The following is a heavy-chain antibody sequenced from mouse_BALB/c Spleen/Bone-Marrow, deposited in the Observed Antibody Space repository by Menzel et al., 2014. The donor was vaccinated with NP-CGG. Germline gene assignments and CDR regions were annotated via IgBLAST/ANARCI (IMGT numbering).Heavy chain of an antibody. J-gene: IGHJ3*01. CDR1: GFTFSSYA. V-gene: IGHV5-9-3*01. CDR3: ARHGGYDAGAWFAY. CDR2: ISSGGNYT. D-gene: IGHD2-2*01. Sequence: EVHLVESGGGLAKPGGSLKLSCAASGFTFSSYAMSWVRQTPEKRLEWVATISSGGNYTYYPDSVKGRFSISRDNAKNTLYLQMSSLRSEDTAVYYCARHGGYDAGAWFAYWGQGTLVTVSA.